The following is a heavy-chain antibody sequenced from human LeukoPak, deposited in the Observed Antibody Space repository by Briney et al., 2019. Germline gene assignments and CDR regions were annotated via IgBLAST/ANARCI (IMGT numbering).Heavy chain of an antibody. CDR1: GGSISSSNW. Sequence: SETLSLTCAVSGGSISSSNWWSWVRQPPGKGLEWIGEIYHSGSTNYNPSLKSRVTISVDKSKNQFSLKLSSVTAADTAVYYCARVERITIFGVVIIMREGASDIWGQGTMVTVSS. V-gene: IGHV4-4*02. J-gene: IGHJ3*02. CDR2: IYHSGST. CDR3: ARVERITIFGVVIIMREGASDI. D-gene: IGHD3-3*01.